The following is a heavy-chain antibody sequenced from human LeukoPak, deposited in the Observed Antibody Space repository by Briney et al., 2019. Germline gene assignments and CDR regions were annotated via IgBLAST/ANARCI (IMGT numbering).Heavy chain of an antibody. V-gene: IGHV3-7*01. CDR1: GITFSSYW. J-gene: IGHJ4*02. Sequence: GGSLRLSCATSGITFSSYWMSWVRQAPGKGLEWVANIKQDGSEKYYVDSVKGRFTVSRDNAKNSLYLQMNSLRAEDTAVYYCARAVRPMVRGAPFDYWGQGILVTVSS. CDR2: IKQDGSEK. CDR3: ARAVRPMVRGAPFDY. D-gene: IGHD3-10*01.